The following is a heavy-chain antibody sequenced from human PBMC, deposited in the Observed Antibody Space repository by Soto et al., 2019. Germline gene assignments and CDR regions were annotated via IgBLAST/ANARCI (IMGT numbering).Heavy chain of an antibody. D-gene: IGHD2-21*02. CDR3: ARESLAYCGGDCYSSPFDY. J-gene: IGHJ4*02. V-gene: IGHV4-31*03. CDR1: GGSISSDDYY. CDR2: IHYSGST. Sequence: QVQLQESGPGLVKPSQTLSLTCTVSGGSISSDDYYWSWIRQHPGKGLEWIGYIHYSGSTFYNPSIKSRVSTSVDTSKGQFSLKLSSVTAADTAVYYCARESLAYCGGDCYSSPFDYWGQGVLVTVSS.